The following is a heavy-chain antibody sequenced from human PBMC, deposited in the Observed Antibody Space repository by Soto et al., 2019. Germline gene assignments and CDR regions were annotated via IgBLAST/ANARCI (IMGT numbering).Heavy chain of an antibody. CDR1: GFAFSDAS. D-gene: IGHD3-3*01. Sequence: DVQLVESGGDLVKPGGSLRLSCAASGFAFSDASMSWVRQAPGKGRGWVGRIKTKSSGGTTDYAAPVKGRFTIPRDDSKNTVYLQMDSLKAEDTAVYSCTPRASGHYGYDFWGQGTLVTVSS. V-gene: IGHV3-15*01. CDR3: TPRASGHYGYDF. CDR2: IKTKSSGGTT. J-gene: IGHJ4*02.